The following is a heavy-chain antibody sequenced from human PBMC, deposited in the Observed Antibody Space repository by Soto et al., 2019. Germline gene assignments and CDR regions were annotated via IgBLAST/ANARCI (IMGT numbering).Heavy chain of an antibody. V-gene: IGHV3-33*01. CDR2: IWYDGSNK. CDR1: GFTFSAYG. J-gene: IGHJ4*02. D-gene: IGHD2-15*01. Sequence: PGGSLRLSCAASGFTFSAYGMHWVRQAPGKGLEWVAVIWYDGSNKYYADSVKGRFTISRDNSRDTLYLQMNSLRAEDTAVYYCARGPDAADIWGQGTPVTVSS. CDR3: ARGPDAADI.